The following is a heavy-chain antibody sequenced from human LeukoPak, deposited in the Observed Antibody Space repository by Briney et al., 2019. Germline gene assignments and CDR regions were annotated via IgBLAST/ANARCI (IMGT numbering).Heavy chain of an antibody. V-gene: IGHV4-61*01. D-gene: IGHD6-6*01. CDR3: ARGGSTYVDY. CDR2: IYYSGST. Sequence: PSETLSLTCTVSGGPVSSCCYYWSWIRQPPGKGLEWIGYIYYSGSTNYNPSLKSRVTISVDTSKNQFSLKLSSVTAADTAVYYCARGGSTYVDYWGQGTLVTVSS. J-gene: IGHJ4*02. CDR1: GGPVSSCCYY.